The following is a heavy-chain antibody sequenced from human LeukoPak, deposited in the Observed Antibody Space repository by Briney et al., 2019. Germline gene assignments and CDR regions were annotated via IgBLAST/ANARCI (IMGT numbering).Heavy chain of an antibody. CDR1: GFTFSDYY. CDR2: INHRGSSM. D-gene: IGHD1-1*01. J-gene: IGHJ6*03. V-gene: IGHV3-11*01. Sequence: GGPLRLSCAASGFTFSDYYMAWIRQAPGKGLEWVSYINHRGSSMYYADSVKGRFTTSRDNAKNSLYLQMNGLRAEDTAVYYCARDGFDWNDAHYMDVWGKGTTVTISS. CDR3: ARDGFDWNDAHYMDV.